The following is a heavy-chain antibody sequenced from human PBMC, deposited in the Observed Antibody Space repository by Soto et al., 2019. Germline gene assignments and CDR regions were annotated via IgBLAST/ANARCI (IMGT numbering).Heavy chain of an antibody. CDR2: ISDGGDLT. J-gene: IGHJ3*02. CDR1: GFAFSSHP. V-gene: IGHV3-23*01. D-gene: IGHD3-10*01. CDR3: ARRVIGSSRAFDI. Sequence: VQLLESGGGLAQPGGSLRLSCAASGFAFSSHPMSWVRQAPEKGLEWVAGISDGGDLTYNSDSVRGRFTISRDNSRNTLYMQMNSLRAEDTVVYYCARRVIGSSRAFDIWGQGTMVTVSS.